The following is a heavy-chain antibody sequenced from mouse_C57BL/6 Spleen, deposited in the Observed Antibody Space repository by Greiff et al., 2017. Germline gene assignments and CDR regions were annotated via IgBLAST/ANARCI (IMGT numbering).Heavy chain of an antibody. CDR2: IYPGDGDT. D-gene: IGHD3-2*02. J-gene: IGHJ3*01. Sequence: QVQLQQSGPELVKPGASVKISCKASGYAFSSSWMNWVKQRPGKGLEWIGRIYPGDGDTKYNGKFKGKATLTADKSSSTAYMQLSSLTSEDSAVYFCARATAQATGAYWGQGTLVTVSA. CDR1: GYAFSSSW. CDR3: ARATAQATGAY. V-gene: IGHV1-82*01.